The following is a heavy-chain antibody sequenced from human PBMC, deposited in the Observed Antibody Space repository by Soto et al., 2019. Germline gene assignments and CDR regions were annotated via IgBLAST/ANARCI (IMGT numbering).Heavy chain of an antibody. J-gene: IGHJ4*02. CDR1: GFTFNAYA. CDR3: ARVASDYINSIDH. D-gene: IGHD4-4*01. V-gene: IGHV3-23*01. Sequence: EVQLLESGGDLVQPGGSLRLSYAASGFTFNAYAMTWVRQAPGKGLEWVSAIGGSGGNRYYAASVKGRFTISRDNSKDTLDLQMNRLRVEDTAVYYCARVASDYINSIDHWGQGILVTVSS. CDR2: IGGSGGNR.